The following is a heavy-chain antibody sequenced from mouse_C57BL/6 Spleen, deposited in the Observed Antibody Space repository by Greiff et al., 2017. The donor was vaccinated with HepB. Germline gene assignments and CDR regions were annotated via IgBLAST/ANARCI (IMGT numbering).Heavy chain of an antibody. CDR2: IDPEDGDT. Sequence: DVQLVESGAELVRPGASVKLSCTASGFNIKDYYMHWVKQRPEQGLEWIGRIDPEDGDTEYAPKFQGKATMTADTSSNTAYLQLSSLTSEDTAVYYCTTLYGNYLYYYAMDYWGQGTSVTVSS. V-gene: IGHV14-1*01. CDR1: GFNIKDYY. D-gene: IGHD2-1*01. CDR3: TTLYGNYLYYYAMDY. J-gene: IGHJ4*01.